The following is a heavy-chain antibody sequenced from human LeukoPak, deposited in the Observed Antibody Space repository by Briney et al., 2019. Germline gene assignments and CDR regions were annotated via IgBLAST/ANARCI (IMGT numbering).Heavy chain of an antibody. CDR3: ARDGIAGGNWFDP. CDR1: GYTFTGYY. CDR2: INPNSGGT. J-gene: IGHJ5*02. V-gene: IGHV1-2*02. Sequence: APVRVSCKASGYTFTGYYMHWVRQAPGQGLEWMGWINPNSGGTNYAQRFQGRVTMTRDTSISTAYMELSRLRSDDTAVYYCARDGIAGGNWFDPWGQGTLVTVSS. D-gene: IGHD6-13*01.